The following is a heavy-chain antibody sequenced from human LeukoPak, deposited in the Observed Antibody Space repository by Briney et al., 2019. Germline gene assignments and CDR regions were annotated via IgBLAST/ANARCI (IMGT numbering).Heavy chain of an antibody. CDR3: ARRTTGTKGCDY. CDR2: IYPDDSDI. Sequence: GQSLKISCKGSGYSFTNYWIGWVRQMPGEGLQWMGIIYPDDSDIRYSPSFQGQVTISADKSIIAAYLQWSSLKASDTAMYYCARRTTGTKGCDYWGQGTLVTVSS. CDR1: GYSFTNYW. D-gene: IGHD1-1*01. J-gene: IGHJ4*02. V-gene: IGHV5-51*01.